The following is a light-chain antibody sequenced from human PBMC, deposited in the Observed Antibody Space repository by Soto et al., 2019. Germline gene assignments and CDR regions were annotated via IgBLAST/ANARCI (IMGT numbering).Light chain of an antibody. CDR2: AAS. J-gene: IGKJ2*02. CDR1: QSISTY. Sequence: DIQMTQSPSSLSASVVDRVTITCRASQSISTYLNWYQQKVGKAPKLLIYAASSLQRGVPSRFSGSGSGTDFTLTISSLQPEDFATYYCQHSYSTPRTFGQGTKLEIK. V-gene: IGKV1-39*01. CDR3: QHSYSTPRT.